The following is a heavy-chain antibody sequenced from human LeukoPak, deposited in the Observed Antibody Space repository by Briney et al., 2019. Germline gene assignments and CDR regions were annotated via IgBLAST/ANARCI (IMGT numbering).Heavy chain of an antibody. CDR3: AKERAVVMVAATGFDY. CDR2: ISGSGGST. Sequence: GGSLRLSCAASGFTFSSYAMSWVRQAPGKGLEWASAISGSGGSTYYADSVKGRFTISRDNSKNTLYLQMNSLRAEDTAVYYCAKERAVVMVAATGFDYWGQGTLVTVSS. V-gene: IGHV3-23*01. D-gene: IGHD2-15*01. CDR1: GFTFSSYA. J-gene: IGHJ4*02.